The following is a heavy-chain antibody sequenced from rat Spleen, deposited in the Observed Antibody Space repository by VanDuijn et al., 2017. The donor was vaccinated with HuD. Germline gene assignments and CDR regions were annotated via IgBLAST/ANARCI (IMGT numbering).Heavy chain of an antibody. CDR3: ARHRNYGGIPFDF. CDR1: GFTFSDYY. V-gene: IGHV5-17*01. CDR2: IIYDGSRT. Sequence: EVQLVESGGGLVQPGRSLKLSCAASGFTFSDYYMAWVRQAPTKGLEWVATIIYDGSRTYYRDSVKGRFTISRDNAKNTLYLQMDSLTSEDTATYYCARHRNYGGIPFDFWGQGVMVSVSS. D-gene: IGHD1-11*01. J-gene: IGHJ2*01.